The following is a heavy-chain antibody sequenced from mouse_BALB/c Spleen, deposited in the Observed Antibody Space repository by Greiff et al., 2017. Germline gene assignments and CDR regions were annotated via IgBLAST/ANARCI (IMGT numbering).Heavy chain of an antibody. CDR2: INPSNGRT. V-gene: IGHV1S81*02. CDR3: ARSIAYYFDY. Sequence: QVQLQQPGAELVKPGASVKLSCKASGYTFTSYWMHWVKQRPGQGLEWIGEINPSNGRTNYNEKFKSKATLTVDKSSSTAYMQLSSLTSEDSAVYYCARSIAYYFDYWGQGTLVTVSA. CDR1: GYTFTSYW. J-gene: IGHJ3*01. D-gene: IGHD2-10*01.